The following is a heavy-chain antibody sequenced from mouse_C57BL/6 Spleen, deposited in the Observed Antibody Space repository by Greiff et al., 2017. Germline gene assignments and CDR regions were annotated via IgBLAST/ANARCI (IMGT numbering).Heavy chain of an antibody. CDR3: ARWSSGYGNLYCDY. CDR2: IYPGDGDT. CDR1: GYAFSSYW. Sequence: VQLQQSGAELVKPGASVKISCKASGYAFSSYWMNWVKQRPGKGLEWIGQIYPGDGDTNYNGKFKGKATLTADKSSSTAYMQLSSLTSEDSAVYFCARWSSGYGNLYCDYWGQGTTLTVSS. J-gene: IGHJ2*01. D-gene: IGHD3-2*02. V-gene: IGHV1-80*01.